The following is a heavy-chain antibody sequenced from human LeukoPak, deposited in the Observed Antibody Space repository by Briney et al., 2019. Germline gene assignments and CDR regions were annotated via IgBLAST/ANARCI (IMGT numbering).Heavy chain of an antibody. J-gene: IGHJ4*02. D-gene: IGHD1-26*01. CDR1: GSTFTGYY. Sequence: ASVKVSCKASGSTFTGYYMHWVRKPPGQGLEWMEWINPNSGGTNYAQKFQGRVTMTRDTSISTAYMELSRLRSDDTAVYYCARCDSGSYYLLGYWGQGTLVTVSS. CDR3: ARCDSGSYYLLGY. V-gene: IGHV1-2*02. CDR2: INPNSGGT.